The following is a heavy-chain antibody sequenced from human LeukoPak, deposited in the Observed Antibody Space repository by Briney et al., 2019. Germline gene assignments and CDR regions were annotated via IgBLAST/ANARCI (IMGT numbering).Heavy chain of an antibody. D-gene: IGHD1-26*01. Sequence: LPGGSLRLSCAASGFTFSSYAMHWVRQAPGKGLEWVAVISYDGSNKYYADSVKGRFTISRDNSKNTLYLQMNSLRAEDTAVYYCARVGATPPSPYYYYYGMDVWGQGTTVTVPS. CDR3: ARVGATPPSPYYYYYGMDV. J-gene: IGHJ6*02. CDR1: GFTFSSYA. V-gene: IGHV3-30-3*01. CDR2: ISYDGSNK.